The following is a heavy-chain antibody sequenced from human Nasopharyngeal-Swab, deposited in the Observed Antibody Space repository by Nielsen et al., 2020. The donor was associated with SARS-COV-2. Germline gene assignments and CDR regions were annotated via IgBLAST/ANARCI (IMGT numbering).Heavy chain of an antibody. CDR2: IYYSGST. CDR1: GGPISSYY. Sequence: GSLRLSCTVSGGPISSYYWSWIRQPPGKGLEWIGYIYYSGSTNYTPSLKSRVTISVDTSKNQFSLKLSSVTAADTAVYYCARIAVAALNDWYFDLWGRGTLVTVSS. J-gene: IGHJ2*01. V-gene: IGHV4-59*01. D-gene: IGHD6-19*01. CDR3: ARIAVAALNDWYFDL.